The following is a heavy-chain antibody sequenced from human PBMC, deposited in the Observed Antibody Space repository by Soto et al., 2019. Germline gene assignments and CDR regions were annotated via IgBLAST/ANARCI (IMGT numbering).Heavy chain of an antibody. Sequence: LSLTCTVSGGSISSSSYYWGWIRQPPGKGLEWIGSIYYSGSTYYNPSLKSRVTISVDTSKNQFSLKLSSVTAADTAVYYCARHGGRLGEYDYWGQGTLVTVSS. CDR3: ARHGGRLGEYDY. J-gene: IGHJ4*02. V-gene: IGHV4-39*01. D-gene: IGHD3-16*01. CDR2: IYYSGST. CDR1: GGSISSSSYY.